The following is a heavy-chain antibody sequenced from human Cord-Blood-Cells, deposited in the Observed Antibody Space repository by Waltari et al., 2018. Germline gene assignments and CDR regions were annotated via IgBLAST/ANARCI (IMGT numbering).Heavy chain of an antibody. CDR2: INPNSGGT. CDR3: ARSHRYFDWWIWAY. J-gene: IGHJ4*02. D-gene: IGHD3-9*01. V-gene: IGHV1-2*02. CDR1: GYTFTGYY. Sequence: QLQLVQSGAEVKKPGASVKVSCKAPGYTFTGYYLHWVRQAPGQGLEWMGWINPNSGGTNYAQKFQGRVTMTRDTSISTAYMELSRLRSDDTAVYYCARSHRYFDWWIWAYWGQGTLVTVSS.